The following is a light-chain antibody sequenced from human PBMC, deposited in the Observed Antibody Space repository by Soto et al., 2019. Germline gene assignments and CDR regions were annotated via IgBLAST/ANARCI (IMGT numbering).Light chain of an antibody. CDR3: CSYASPSTRYV. CDR1: SSDVGYYNL. Sequence: QSALTQPASVSGSPGQSITISCTGTSSDVGYYNLVSWYQHRPGKAPKLIVYDVTKRPSGVSTRFSGSKSGNTASLTISGLQDEDESDYYCCSYASPSTRYVFGTGTKLTVL. J-gene: IGLJ1*01. CDR2: DVT. V-gene: IGLV2-23*02.